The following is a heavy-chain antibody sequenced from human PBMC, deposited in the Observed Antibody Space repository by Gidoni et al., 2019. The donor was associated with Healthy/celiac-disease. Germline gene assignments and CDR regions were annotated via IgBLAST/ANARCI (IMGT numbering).Heavy chain of an antibody. J-gene: IGHJ6*02. D-gene: IGHD1-26*01. CDR3: ARVPGVVGATGYYYGMDV. Sequence: QVQLVQSGAAVKKPGSSVKVSCKASGGTFSSYSTSWVRQAPGQGLEWMGGIIPIFGTANYAQKFQGRVTITADESTSTAYMELSSLRSEDTAVYYCARVPGVVGATGYYYGMDVWGQGTTVTVSS. CDR1: GGTFSSYS. CDR2: IIPIFGTA. V-gene: IGHV1-69*01.